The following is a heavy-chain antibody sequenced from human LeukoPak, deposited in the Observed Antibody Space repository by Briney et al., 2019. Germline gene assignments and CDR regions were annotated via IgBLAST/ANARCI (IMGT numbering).Heavy chain of an antibody. J-gene: IGHJ3*02. D-gene: IGHD3-22*01. CDR2: ISSSSSYI. Sequence: GGSLRLSCAASGFTFSNYWMHWVRQAPGKGLEWVSSISSSSSYIYYADSVKGRFTISRDNAKNSLYLQMNSLRAEDTAVYYCARDQGFFTMIVHAFDIWGQGTMVTVSS. V-gene: IGHV3-21*01. CDR1: GFTFSNYW. CDR3: ARDQGFFTMIVHAFDI.